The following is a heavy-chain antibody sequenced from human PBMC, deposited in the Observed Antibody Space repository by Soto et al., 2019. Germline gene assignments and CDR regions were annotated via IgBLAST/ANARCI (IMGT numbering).Heavy chain of an antibody. D-gene: IGHD1-1*01. Sequence: EVQVVESGGGLVQPGGSLTLSCVVSGSTIDDYAMHWVRQVPGKGLEWVSGIFWVGGGTGYADSVKGRFTISRDRAKNSLSLQMSSLRAEDTAVYYCARETLTRSTGTYSYYGMDVWGQGTTVTVSS. CDR2: IFWVGGGT. J-gene: IGHJ6*02. CDR1: GSTIDDYA. V-gene: IGHV3-9*01. CDR3: ARETLTRSTGTYSYYGMDV.